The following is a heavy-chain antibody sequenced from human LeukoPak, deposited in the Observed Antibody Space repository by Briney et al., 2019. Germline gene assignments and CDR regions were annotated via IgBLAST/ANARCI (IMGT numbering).Heavy chain of an antibody. D-gene: IGHD2-21*02. CDR3: ARVVGCGGDCYSGISDY. CDR2: INTNTGNP. Sequence: GASVKVSCKASGYTFTSYAMNWVRQSPGQGLEWMGWINTNTGNPTDAQGFTGRFVFALDTSVSTAYLQISSLKAEDTAVYCCARVVGCGGDCYSGISDYWGQGTLVTVSS. J-gene: IGHJ4*02. V-gene: IGHV7-4-1*02. CDR1: GYTFTSYA.